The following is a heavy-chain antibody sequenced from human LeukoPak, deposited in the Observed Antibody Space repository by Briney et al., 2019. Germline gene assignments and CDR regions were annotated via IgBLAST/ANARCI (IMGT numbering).Heavy chain of an antibody. CDR1: GYTFTSCA. CDR2: INTNTGNP. CDR3: ARPELRWSAYYYMDV. Sequence: ASVKVSCKASGYTFTSCAMNWVRQAPGQGLEWMGWINTNTGNPTYAQGFTGRFVFSLDTSVSTAYLQINTLKAEDTAVYYCARPELRWSAYYYMDVWGKGTTVTVSS. V-gene: IGHV7-4-1*02. D-gene: IGHD4-23*01. J-gene: IGHJ6*03.